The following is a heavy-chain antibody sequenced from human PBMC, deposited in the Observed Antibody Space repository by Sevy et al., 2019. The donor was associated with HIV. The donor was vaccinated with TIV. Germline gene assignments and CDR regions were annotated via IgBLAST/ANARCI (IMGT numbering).Heavy chain of an antibody. Sequence: SETLSLTCAVYGGSFSGYYWSWIRQPPGKGLEWIGEINHSGSTNYNPSLKSQVTISVDTSKNQFSLKLSSVTAADTAVYYCARRQLVRGAFDIWGQGTMVTVSS. CDR3: ARRQLVRGAFDI. J-gene: IGHJ3*02. CDR2: INHSGST. CDR1: GGSFSGYY. V-gene: IGHV4-34*01. D-gene: IGHD6-13*01.